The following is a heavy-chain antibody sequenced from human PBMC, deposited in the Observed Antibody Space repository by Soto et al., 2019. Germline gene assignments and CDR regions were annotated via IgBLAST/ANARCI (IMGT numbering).Heavy chain of an antibody. Sequence: QVQLQESGPGLVKPSETLSLTCTVSGASISSSYWSWIRQPPGKGLEWIGYIYNSGSTPYNPSLKSRVTISVDTSKNHFSLKLSSVTAADTAVYYCARRYSYGHFDYWGQGTLVTVSS. J-gene: IGHJ4*02. CDR1: GASISSSY. CDR3: ARRYSYGHFDY. D-gene: IGHD5-18*01. CDR2: IYNSGST. V-gene: IGHV4-59*08.